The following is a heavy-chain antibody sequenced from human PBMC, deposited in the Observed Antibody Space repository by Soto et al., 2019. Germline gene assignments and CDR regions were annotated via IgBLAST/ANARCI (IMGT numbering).Heavy chain of an antibody. V-gene: IGHV3-30*03. CDR3: WVTENYGGKKRGGGY. J-gene: IGHJ4*02. CDR1: GFTFSSYG. CDR2: ISYDGSNK. Sequence: GGSLRLSCAASGFTFSSYGMHWVRQAPGKGLEWVAVISYDGSNKYYADSVKGRFTISRDNSKNTLYLQMNSLRAEDTAVYYCWVTENYGGKKRGGGYWGQGTLVTVSS. D-gene: IGHD4-17*01.